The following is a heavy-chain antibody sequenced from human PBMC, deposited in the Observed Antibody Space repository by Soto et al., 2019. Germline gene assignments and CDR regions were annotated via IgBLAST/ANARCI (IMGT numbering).Heavy chain of an antibody. J-gene: IGHJ4*02. CDR2: IYSGGST. CDR3: AAGGELYDSSGYYFSFDY. Sequence: GGSLRLSCAASGFTVSSNYMSWVRQAPGKGLEWVSVIYSGGSTYYADSVKGRFPISRDNSKNTLYLQMNSLRAEDTAVYYCAAGGELYDSSGYYFSFDYWGQGTLVTVSS. D-gene: IGHD3-22*01. V-gene: IGHV3-53*01. CDR1: GFTVSSNY.